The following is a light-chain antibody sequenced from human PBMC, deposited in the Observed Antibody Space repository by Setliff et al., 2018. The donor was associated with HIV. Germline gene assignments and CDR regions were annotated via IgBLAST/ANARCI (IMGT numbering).Light chain of an antibody. CDR1: SSDVGSYNL. CDR2: EVS. V-gene: IGLV2-23*02. Sequence: QSVLTQPASVSGSPGQSITISCTGTSSDVGSYNLVSWYQQHPGKAPKLMIYEVSKRPSGVSNRFSGSKSGNTASLTISGLQAEDEADYYCCSYAGSSTVVFGTGTKGTVL. J-gene: IGLJ1*01. CDR3: CSYAGSSTVV.